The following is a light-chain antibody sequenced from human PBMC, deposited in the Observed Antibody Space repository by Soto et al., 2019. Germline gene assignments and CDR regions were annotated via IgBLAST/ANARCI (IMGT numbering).Light chain of an antibody. V-gene: IGKV3-15*01. CDR1: QSIGSN. Sequence: EIVMPQSPATLSVSPGEGATLSCRASQSIGSNLAWYQQKPGQAPRLLLHGASTRATDIPARFRVSGFGAECTLPIIGRQFEDVAVFSCQRYNTWPQVPLGPETKVDI. CDR2: GAS. J-gene: IGKJ3*01. CDR3: QRYNTWPQVP.